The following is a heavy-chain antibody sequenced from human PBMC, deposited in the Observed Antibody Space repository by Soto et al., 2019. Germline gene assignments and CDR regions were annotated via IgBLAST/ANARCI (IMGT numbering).Heavy chain of an antibody. D-gene: IGHD2-2*02. CDR2: ITTDKGKT. CDR3: AKSATVPAAIAY. CDR1: GYTFTSFG. Sequence: ASVKVSCKTSGYTFTSFGISWVRQAPGQGLEWMGWITTDKGKTNYAQKFQGRVTITRDTSASTAYMELSSLRPEDTAVYYCAKSATVPAAIAYWGQGTLVTVSS. V-gene: IGHV1-18*01. J-gene: IGHJ4*02.